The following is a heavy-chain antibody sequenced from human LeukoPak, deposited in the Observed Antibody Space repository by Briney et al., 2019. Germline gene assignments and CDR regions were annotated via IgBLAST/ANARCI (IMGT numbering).Heavy chain of an antibody. V-gene: IGHV3-48*02. CDR3: ARDVGGYGTKGSYFDY. CDR1: GFAFSSYW. CDR2: ISSSLSTI. J-gene: IGHJ4*02. Sequence: GRSLRLSCAASGFAFSSYWMHWVRQAPGKGLEWVSYISSSLSTIYYADSVKGRFTISRDNAKNSLYLQMNSLRDEDTAVYYCARDVGGYGTKGSYFDYWGQGTLVTVSS. D-gene: IGHD5-12*01.